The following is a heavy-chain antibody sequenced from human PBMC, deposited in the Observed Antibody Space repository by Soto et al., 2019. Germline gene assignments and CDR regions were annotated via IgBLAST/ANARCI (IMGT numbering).Heavy chain of an antibody. Sequence: QVQLVQSGAEVKKPGSSVKLSCKASGGTISSHAISWVRQAPGQGLEWMGGIIPILGTTNYAQKFQGRVTSTADESRSTVYMELSSLRFEDTAVHYCARDRRPYDNGMDVWGQGTTVTVS. CDR1: GGTISSHA. CDR3: ARDRRPYDNGMDV. V-gene: IGHV1-69*01. J-gene: IGHJ6*02. CDR2: IIPILGTT.